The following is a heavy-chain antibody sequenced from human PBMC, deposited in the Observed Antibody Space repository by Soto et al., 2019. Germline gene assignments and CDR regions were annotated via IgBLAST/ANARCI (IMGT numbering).Heavy chain of an antibody. J-gene: IGHJ4*02. Sequence: SESLSLTCTVSGGSISSGGYYWSWIRQHPGKGLEWIGYIYYSGSTYYNPSLKSRVTISVDTSKNQFSLKLSSVTAADTAVYYCARHSLGVSNQGPFDYWGQGTLVTVSS. D-gene: IGHD3-16*01. V-gene: IGHV4-39*01. CDR2: IYYSGST. CDR3: ARHSLGVSNQGPFDY. CDR1: GGSISSGGYY.